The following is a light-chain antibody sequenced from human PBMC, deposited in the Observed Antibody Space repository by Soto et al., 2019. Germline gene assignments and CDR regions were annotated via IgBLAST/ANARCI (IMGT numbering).Light chain of an antibody. CDR1: QSVSSSY. CDR2: GAS. Sequence: EIVLTQSPGTLSLSPGERVTLSCRASQSVSSSYLAWYQQKPGQAPRLLIYGASSRATGIPDRFSGSGSRTDFTLTISRLEPEDFAVYYCQQYGSSPLTFGGGTKV. CDR3: QQYGSSPLT. V-gene: IGKV3-20*01. J-gene: IGKJ4*01.